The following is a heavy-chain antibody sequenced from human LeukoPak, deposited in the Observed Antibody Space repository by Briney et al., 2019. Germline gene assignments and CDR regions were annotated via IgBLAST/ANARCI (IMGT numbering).Heavy chain of an antibody. J-gene: IGHJ5*02. Sequence: PGGSLRLSCAASGFTFSNAWMSWVRQAPGKGLEWVANIRQDGSDKFYVDSVKGRFTISRDNAKSSLYLQMNSLRVEDTAVYYCARATPRFYGSGTPPTPPNWFDPWGQGTLVTVSS. V-gene: IGHV3-7*01. CDR3: ARATPRFYGSGTPPTPPNWFDP. D-gene: IGHD3-10*01. CDR1: GFTFSNAW. CDR2: IRQDGSDK.